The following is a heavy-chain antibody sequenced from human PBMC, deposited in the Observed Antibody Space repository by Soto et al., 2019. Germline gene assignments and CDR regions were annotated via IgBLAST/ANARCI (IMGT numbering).Heavy chain of an antibody. Sequence: SETLSLPCALSCGSFSGYYWRRIRQPPGKGLEWIGEIAHSGSTNYNPSFKSRVTISLDTSKAQFSLKLSAVTAADTAVYYCARGPYGSGIRSPYYNYYMDVWGKGTTVTVSS. CDR3: ARGPYGSGIRSPYYNYYMDV. J-gene: IGHJ6*03. CDR1: CGSFSGYY. V-gene: IGHV4-34*01. D-gene: IGHD3-10*01. CDR2: IAHSGST.